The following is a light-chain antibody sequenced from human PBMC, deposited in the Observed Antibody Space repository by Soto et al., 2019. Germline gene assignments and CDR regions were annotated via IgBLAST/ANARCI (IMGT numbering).Light chain of an antibody. CDR2: LAS. Sequence: DIVMTQSPLSLPVTPGEPASISCKSSQSLQYSNGYNYLDWYLQKPGQSPQLLIHLASNRASGVPDRFSGSGSGTDFTLNISRVEAEDVGIYCCMKGVQIPPITFGQGRRLEIX. V-gene: IGKV2-28*01. J-gene: IGKJ5*01. CDR1: QSLQYSNGYNY. CDR3: MKGVQIPPIT.